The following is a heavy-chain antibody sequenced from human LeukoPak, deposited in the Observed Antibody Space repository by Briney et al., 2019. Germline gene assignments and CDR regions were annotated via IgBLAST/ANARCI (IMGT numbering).Heavy chain of an antibody. Sequence: GGSLRLSCAASGFTFSTYGMHWVRQAPGKGLEWVAVIWYDGSNKYYAESVKGRFTISRDNSKNTLYLQMNSLRADDTAVYYCAKAHCTSATCYPWYFDYWGQGTLVTVSS. CDR3: AKAHCTSATCYPWYFDY. D-gene: IGHD2-2*01. CDR1: GFTFSTYG. V-gene: IGHV3-33*06. CDR2: IWYDGSNK. J-gene: IGHJ4*02.